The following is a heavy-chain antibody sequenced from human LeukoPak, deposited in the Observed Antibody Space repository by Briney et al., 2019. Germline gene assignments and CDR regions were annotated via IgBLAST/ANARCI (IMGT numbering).Heavy chain of an antibody. CDR1: GFTFSSYA. Sequence: GGSLRLSCAASGFTFSSYAMHWVRQAPGKGLEWVAVISYDGSNKYYADSVKGRFTISRDNSKNTLYLQMNSLRAEDTAVYYCARTVQRFGELLPDYWGQGTLVTVSS. CDR2: ISYDGSNK. D-gene: IGHD3-10*01. J-gene: IGHJ4*02. V-gene: IGHV3-30-3*01. CDR3: ARTVQRFGELLPDY.